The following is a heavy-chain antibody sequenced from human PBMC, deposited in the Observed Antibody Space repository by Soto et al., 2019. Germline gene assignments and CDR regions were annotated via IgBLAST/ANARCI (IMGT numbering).Heavy chain of an antibody. D-gene: IGHD3-10*01. J-gene: IGHJ4*02. CDR2: IYWDDDK. CDR3: AHRGRDDYIQY. Sequence: QITLKESGPTLVKPTQTLTLTCTVSGFSLTTIGVGVGWNRQPPRKALEWLALIYWDDDKRHSPSLNSRITITRDTSKNQVVLTMTNMDPVDTATYYCAHRGRDDYIQYWVEGVTVTVSS. V-gene: IGHV2-5*02. CDR1: GFSLTTIGVG.